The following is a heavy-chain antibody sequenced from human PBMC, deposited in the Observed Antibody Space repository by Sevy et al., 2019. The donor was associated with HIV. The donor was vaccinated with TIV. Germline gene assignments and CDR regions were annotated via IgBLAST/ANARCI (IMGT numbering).Heavy chain of an antibody. CDR3: ARGLVNHFDS. Sequence: ASVKVSCKASGYRFTGYYIHWVRQAPGQGLEWMGWVNPASDATNYAQRFQGTVTMTSDTSISKAYMELSRLGSDDTATYYWARGLVNHFDSWGQGTLVTVSS. J-gene: IGHJ4*02. CDR2: VNPASDAT. CDR1: GYRFTGYY. D-gene: IGHD1-26*01. V-gene: IGHV1-2*02.